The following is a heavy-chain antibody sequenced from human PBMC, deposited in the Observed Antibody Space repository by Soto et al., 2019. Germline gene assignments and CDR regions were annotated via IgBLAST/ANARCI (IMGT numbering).Heavy chain of an antibody. CDR2: INPYNGGA. Sequence: ASVKVSCKASGYIFNDYYIHWVRQAPGQGLEWMGWINPYNGGANFAQEFQGWVTMTRDTSLSIVYMEVTRLTYDDTAVYYCARDNYNYSGMDVWGQGTTVTVSS. V-gene: IGHV1-2*04. CDR1: GYIFNDYY. CDR3: ARDNYNYSGMDV. J-gene: IGHJ6*02.